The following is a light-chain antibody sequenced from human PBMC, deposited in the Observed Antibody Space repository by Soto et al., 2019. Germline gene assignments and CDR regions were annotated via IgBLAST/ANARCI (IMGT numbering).Light chain of an antibody. CDR1: QRVRSNY. CDR3: HQYYNSPGT. Sequence: EIVLTQSPGTLSLSPGERATLSCRASQRVRSNYLAWFQQRPGQAPRLLIYGTITRATGIPVRFSGSGSGTDFTLTISRLEPEDFALYYCHQYYNSPGTFGQGTRVEIK. CDR2: GTI. J-gene: IGKJ1*01. V-gene: IGKV3-20*01.